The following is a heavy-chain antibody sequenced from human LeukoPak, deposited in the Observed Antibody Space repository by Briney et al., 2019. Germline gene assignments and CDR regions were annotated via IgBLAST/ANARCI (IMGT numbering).Heavy chain of an antibody. CDR3: AREGRPGIAAAGIFDY. D-gene: IGHD6-13*01. CDR1: GFTFSSYG. J-gene: IGHJ4*02. Sequence: GGSLRLSCAASGFTFSSYGMHWVRQAPGKGLEWVAVIWYDGSNKYYADSVKGRFTISRDNSKNTLYLQMNSLRAEDTAVYYCAREGRPGIAAAGIFDYWGQGTLVTVSS. V-gene: IGHV3-33*01. CDR2: IWYDGSNK.